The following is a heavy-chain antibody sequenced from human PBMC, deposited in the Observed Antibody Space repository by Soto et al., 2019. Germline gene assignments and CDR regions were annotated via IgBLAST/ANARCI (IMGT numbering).Heavy chain of an antibody. D-gene: IGHD1-7*01. V-gene: IGHV3-9*01. CDR3: AREAAELELRFHLYGMDV. Sequence: EVQLVESGGGLVQPGRSLRLSCAASGFTFDDYAMHWVRQAPGKGLEWVSGISWNSGGIGYADSVKGRFTISRDNSKNTLYLQMNSLRAEDTAVYYCAREAAELELRFHLYGMDVWGQGTTVTVSS. J-gene: IGHJ6*02. CDR2: ISWNSGGI. CDR1: GFTFDDYA.